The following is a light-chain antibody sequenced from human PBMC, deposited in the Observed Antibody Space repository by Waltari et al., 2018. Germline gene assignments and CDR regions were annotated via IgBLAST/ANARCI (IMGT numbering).Light chain of an antibody. CDR2: MGS. CDR3: MQARQPPYT. CDR1: QSLLHGDGRNF. J-gene: IGKJ4*01. V-gene: IGKV2-28*01. Sequence: DIVMTQSPLSLPVTSGEPSSISCRSSQSLLHGDGRNFFDWYLQKPGQSPQLLIYMGSNRASGVPDRFSGSGSGTYFTLKISRVEAEDVGVYYCMQARQPPYTFGGGTKVEIK.